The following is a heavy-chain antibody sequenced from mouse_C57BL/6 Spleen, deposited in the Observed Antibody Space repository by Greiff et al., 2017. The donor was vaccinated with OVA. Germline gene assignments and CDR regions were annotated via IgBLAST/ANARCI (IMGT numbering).Heavy chain of an antibody. J-gene: IGHJ4*01. CDR2: IWRGGST. V-gene: IGHV2-5*01. CDR3: AKRWDEYYAMDY. Sequence: VKLVESGPGLVQPSQSLSITCTVSGFSLTSYGVHWVRQSPGKGLEWLGVIWRGGSTDYNAAFMSRLSITKDNSKSQVFFKMNSLQADDTAIYYCAKRWDEYYAMDYWGQGTSVTVSS. CDR1: GFSLTSYG. D-gene: IGHD4-1*01.